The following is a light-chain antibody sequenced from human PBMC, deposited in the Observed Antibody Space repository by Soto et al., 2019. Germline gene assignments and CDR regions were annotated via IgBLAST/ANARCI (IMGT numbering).Light chain of an antibody. J-gene: IGKJ1*01. CDR3: QHYDGPST. CDR1: QSITSW. Sequence: DIQMTQSPSTLSASVGDRVTITCRASQSITSWLAWYQQKPGKAPKVLIYMASILESGVPSRFSGCGSGTEFTLTIHSLQADDFATYYYQHYDGPSTFGQGTKVEIK. CDR2: MAS. V-gene: IGKV1-5*03.